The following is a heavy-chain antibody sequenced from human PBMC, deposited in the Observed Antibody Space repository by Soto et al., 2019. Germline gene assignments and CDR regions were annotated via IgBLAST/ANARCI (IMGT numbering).Heavy chain of an antibody. J-gene: IGHJ6*02. CDR1: GGSIRDYF. CDR3: ARDRKLVIPGNYYYYGMDV. D-gene: IGHD3-9*01. CDR2: ISSSGTI. V-gene: IGHV4-59*01. Sequence: QLLLQESGPGLVKPSETLSLTCSVSGGSIRDYFWTWVRQPPGKGLEWIGYISSSGTINYNSSLKSRVTISLDTPRNHFSLKLSSVTTADTAVYFCARDRKLVIPGNYYYYGMDVWGQGTTVTVSS.